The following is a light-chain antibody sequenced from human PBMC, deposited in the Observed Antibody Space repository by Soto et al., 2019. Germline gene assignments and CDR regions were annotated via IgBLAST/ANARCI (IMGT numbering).Light chain of an antibody. CDR1: QSVTSRY. Sequence: EIVLTQSPGTLSVSPGGRATLSCRASQSVTSRYLGWYQQKPGQTPRLLIHGASSRAAGIPDRFSGSGSGTDFTLTINRLEPEDFAVYYCQQYDSSPYTFGQGTKLEIK. CDR2: GAS. CDR3: QQYDSSPYT. J-gene: IGKJ2*01. V-gene: IGKV3-20*01.